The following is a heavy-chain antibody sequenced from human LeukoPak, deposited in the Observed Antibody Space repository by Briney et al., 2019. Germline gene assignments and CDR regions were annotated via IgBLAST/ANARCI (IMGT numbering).Heavy chain of an antibody. Sequence: GGSLRLSCAASGFTFTNAWMTWVRQAPGKRLEWVGRIKSTTDGGTTDYAAPVKGRFTISRDDSKNTMSLQMNSLKSEDTAVYYCTYAAFDYWGQGTLVSVSS. CDR2: IKSTTDGGTT. CDR1: GFTFTNAW. D-gene: IGHD6-25*01. CDR3: TYAAFDY. V-gene: IGHV3-15*01. J-gene: IGHJ4*02.